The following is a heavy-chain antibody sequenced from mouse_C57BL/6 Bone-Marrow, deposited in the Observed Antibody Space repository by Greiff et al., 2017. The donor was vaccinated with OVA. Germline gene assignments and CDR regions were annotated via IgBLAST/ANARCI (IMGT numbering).Heavy chain of an antibody. V-gene: IGHV1-61*01. J-gene: IGHJ4*01. CDR1: GYTFTSYW. CDR2: IYPSDSET. Sequence: VQLQQPGAELVRPGSSVKLSCKASGYTFTSYWMDWVKQRPGQGLEWIGNIYPSDSETHYNQKFKDKATLTVDKSSSTAYMQLSSLTSEDSAVYYCARRYYGSSLYAMDYWGQGTSVTVSS. CDR3: ARRYYGSSLYAMDY. D-gene: IGHD1-1*01.